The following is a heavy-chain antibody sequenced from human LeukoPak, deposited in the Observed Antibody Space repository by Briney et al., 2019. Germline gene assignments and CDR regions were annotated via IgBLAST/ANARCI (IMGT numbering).Heavy chain of an antibody. Sequence: ASVKVSCKASGYTFTSYDVNWVRQAPGQGLEWMGWISAYNGKTNYAKKFQGRVTMTTDTSTSTAYMELRSLRIDDTAVYYCARDRYFWSGYPLGYYYMDVWGKGTTVTVSS. CDR3: ARDRYFWSGYPLGYYYMDV. V-gene: IGHV1-18*01. CDR2: ISAYNGKT. D-gene: IGHD3-3*01. J-gene: IGHJ6*03. CDR1: GYTFTSYD.